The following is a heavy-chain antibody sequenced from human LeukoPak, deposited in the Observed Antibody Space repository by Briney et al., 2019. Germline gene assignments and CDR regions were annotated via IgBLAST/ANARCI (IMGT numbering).Heavy chain of an antibody. V-gene: IGHV3-30-3*01. CDR2: ISYDGSNK. CDR1: GFTFSSYA. Sequence: GGSLRLSCAASGFTFSSYAMHWVRQAPGKGLEWVAVISYDGSNKYYADSVKGRFTISRDNSKNTLYLQMNSLRAEDTAVYYCARNYYDSSGYYVDFHFWGQGTLVTVSS. D-gene: IGHD3-22*01. CDR3: ARNYYDSSGYYVDFHF. J-gene: IGHJ1*01.